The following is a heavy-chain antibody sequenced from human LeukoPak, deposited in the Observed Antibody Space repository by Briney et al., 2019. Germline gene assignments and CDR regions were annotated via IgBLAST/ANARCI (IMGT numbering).Heavy chain of an antibody. J-gene: IGHJ5*02. CDR1: GYTFTNYG. D-gene: IGHD6-13*01. V-gene: IGHV1-18*01. CDR2: ISSYNSNT. Sequence: GASVKVSCRASGYTFTNYGVSWVRQAPGQGLEWMGWISSYNSNTHYAQKFQGRVTMTTDTSTSTVYMELRSLRSDDTAVYYCARDSSSWYNWFDPWGQGTLVTVSS. CDR3: ARDSSSWYNWFDP.